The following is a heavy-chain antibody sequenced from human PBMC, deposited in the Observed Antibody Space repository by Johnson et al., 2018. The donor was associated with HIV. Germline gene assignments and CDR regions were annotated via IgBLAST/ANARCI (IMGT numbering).Heavy chain of an antibody. CDR1: GFTFADYG. CDR3: ARGGRAKDAFDI. Sequence: QMLLVESGGGVVQPGGSLRLSCAASGFTFADYGMHWVRQPPGKGLEWVAFIAHDESITHYADSVKGRFTICRDNSKNTLYLQMNSLRAEDTALYYCARGGRAKDAFDIWGQGTMVTVSS. D-gene: IGHD3-16*01. CDR2: IAHDESIT. V-gene: IGHV3-30*19. J-gene: IGHJ3*02.